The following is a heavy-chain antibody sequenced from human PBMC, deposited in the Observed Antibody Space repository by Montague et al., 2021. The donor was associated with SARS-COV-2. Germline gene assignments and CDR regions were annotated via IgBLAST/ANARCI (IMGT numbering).Heavy chain of an antibody. J-gene: IGHJ4*02. Sequence: SDTLSLTCTVSGGSIRSYYWSWIRQTPGKGLEWIGYIYYGGSTDYNPSLKSRVTMSVDSSKNQFSLRLSSVTAADTAVYYCARYGSYFEHWGQGTLVTVSS. CDR1: GGSIRSYY. V-gene: IGHV4-59*03. CDR3: ARYGSYFEH. CDR2: IYYGGST. D-gene: IGHD1-26*01.